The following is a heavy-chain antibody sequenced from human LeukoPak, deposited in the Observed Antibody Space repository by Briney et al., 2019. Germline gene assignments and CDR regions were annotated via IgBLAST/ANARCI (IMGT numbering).Heavy chain of an antibody. J-gene: IGHJ4*02. CDR3: TTIAAAGGGFDY. D-gene: IGHD6-13*01. Sequence: GGSLRLSCAASGFTFSNAWMSWVRQAPGEGLEWVGRIKSKTDGGTTDYAAPVKGRLTISRDDSENTLYLQMNSLKTEDTAVYYCTTIAAAGGGFDYWGQGTLVTVSS. CDR2: IKSKTDGGTT. CDR1: GFTFSNAW. V-gene: IGHV3-15*01.